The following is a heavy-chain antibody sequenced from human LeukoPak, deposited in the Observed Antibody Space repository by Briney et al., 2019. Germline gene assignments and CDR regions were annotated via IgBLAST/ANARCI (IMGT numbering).Heavy chain of an antibody. CDR3: ARAGGSGSYYGP. CDR1: GFTFSSYS. Sequence: GGSLRLSCAASGFTFSSYSMNWVRQAPGKGLEWVSSISSSSSYIYYADSVKGRFTISRDNAKNSPYLQMNSLSAEDTAVYYCARAGGSGSYYGPWGQGTLVTVSS. D-gene: IGHD3-10*01. V-gene: IGHV3-21*01. CDR2: ISSSSSYI. J-gene: IGHJ5*02.